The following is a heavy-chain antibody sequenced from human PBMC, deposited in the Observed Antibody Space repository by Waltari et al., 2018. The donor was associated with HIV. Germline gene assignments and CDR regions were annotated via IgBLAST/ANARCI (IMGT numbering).Heavy chain of an antibody. CDR2: ISYDGSNK. V-gene: IGHV3-30*18. CDR3: AKEETRVYSSTWYYYYYGMDV. J-gene: IGHJ6*02. Sequence: QVHLVESGGGVVQPGRSLRLSCAASGFNFGSYGMPWVRQAPGKGLEWVAVISYDGSNKHYADAVKGRFTISRDNSKNTLYLQINTLRSDDTAVYYCAKEETRVYSSTWYYYYYGMDVWGRGTTVTVSS. D-gene: IGHD6-13*01. CDR1: GFNFGSYG.